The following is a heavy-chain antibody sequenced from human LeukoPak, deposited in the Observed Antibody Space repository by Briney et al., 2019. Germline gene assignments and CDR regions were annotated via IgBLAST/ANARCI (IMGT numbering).Heavy chain of an antibody. CDR1: GGSFSGYY. V-gene: IGHV4-34*01. CDR2: INHSGTT. CDR3: ARELRNFPYYMDV. J-gene: IGHJ6*03. D-gene: IGHD1-14*01. Sequence: SETLSLTCAVYGGSFSGYYWSWIRQPPGKGLEWIGEINHSGTTNSNPSLKSRVTISVDTSKNQFSLTLSSVAAADTPVYYCARELRNFPYYMDVWGKGTTVTVSS.